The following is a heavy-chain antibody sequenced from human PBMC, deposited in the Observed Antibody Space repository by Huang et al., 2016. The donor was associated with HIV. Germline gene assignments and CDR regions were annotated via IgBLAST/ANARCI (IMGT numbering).Heavy chain of an antibody. J-gene: IGHJ6*02. D-gene: IGHD3-3*01. CDR3: ARQWTILEWLLGLDV. Sequence: QMQLQQRGAGLLKPSETLSLTCGVSGGSFTGNYLTWIRQAPGTGLEWIGEVNDSGATNYTPSLNGRVTISLDKSNRELSLNLRSVTAADTAVYYCARQWTILEWLLGLDVWGQGTTVIVSS. CDR2: VNDSGAT. CDR1: GGSFTGNY. V-gene: IGHV4-34*02.